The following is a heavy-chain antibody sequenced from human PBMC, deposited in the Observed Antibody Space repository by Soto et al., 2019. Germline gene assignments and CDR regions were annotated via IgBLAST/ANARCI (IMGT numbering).Heavy chain of an antibody. CDR1: GDSVISNWW. D-gene: IGHD6-19*01. CDR2: MLHSGST. J-gene: IGHJ4*02. CDR3: VRRPGWYKLDS. Sequence: QLQLQESGPGLVKPSGTLSLTCAVSGDSVISNWWWGWVRQSPGKGVEWIADMLHSGSTNYSPSLESRVTLSVDKSKNQFSLKMNSVTAADTAVYFCVRRPGWYKLDSWGQGILVTVSS. V-gene: IGHV4-4*02.